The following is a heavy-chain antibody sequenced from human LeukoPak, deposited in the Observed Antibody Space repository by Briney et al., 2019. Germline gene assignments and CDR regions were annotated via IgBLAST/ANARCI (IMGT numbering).Heavy chain of an antibody. CDR3: ARMETYYDFWSGPHPFDC. CDR2: IYPGDSDT. J-gene: IGHJ4*02. V-gene: IGHV5-51*01. CDR1: GYSFTNYW. Sequence: PGESLKISCKGSGYSFTNYWIGWVRQMPGKGLEWMGIIYPGDSDTRYSPSFQGQVTISADKSISTAYLQWSSLKASDTAMYYCARMETYYDFWSGPHPFDCWGQGTLVTVSS. D-gene: IGHD3-3*01.